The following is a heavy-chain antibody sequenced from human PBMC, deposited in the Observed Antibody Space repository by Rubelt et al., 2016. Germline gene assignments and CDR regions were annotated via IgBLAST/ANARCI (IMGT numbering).Heavy chain of an antibody. V-gene: IGHV3-74*02. J-gene: IGHJ4*02. Sequence: VQLVESGGGVVQPGRSLRLSCAASGFTFSSYWMHWVRQAPGKGLVWVSRINSDGSSTSYADSVKGRFTISRDNAKNTLYLQMKSRRAEDTAVDYCAKESTCCSSSSCYGTFDYWGQGTLVTVSS. CDR1: GFTFSSYW. D-gene: IGHD2-2*01. CDR2: INSDGSST. CDR3: AKESTCCSSSSCYGTFDY.